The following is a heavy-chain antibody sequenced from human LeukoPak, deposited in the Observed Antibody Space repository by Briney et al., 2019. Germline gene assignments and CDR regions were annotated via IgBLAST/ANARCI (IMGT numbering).Heavy chain of an antibody. V-gene: IGHV3-23*01. D-gene: IGHD2-15*01. CDR3: AKVTETEAGYCSGGSCSFPGYYYYGMDV. CDR1: GFTFSSYA. Sequence: PGGSLRPSCAASGFTFSSYAMSWVRQAPGKGLEWVSAISGSGGGTYYADSVKGRFTISRDNSKNTLYLQMNSLRAEDTAVYYCAKVTETEAGYCSGGSCSFPGYYYYGMDVWGQGTTVTVSS. J-gene: IGHJ6*02. CDR2: ISGSGGGT.